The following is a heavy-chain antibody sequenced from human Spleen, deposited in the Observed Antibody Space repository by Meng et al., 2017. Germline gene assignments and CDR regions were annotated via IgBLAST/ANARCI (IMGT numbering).Heavy chain of an antibody. CDR2: TPYSGSI. V-gene: IGHV4-39*07. CDR3: ARAPGIGVVRGVIPYYYYYGMDV. CDR1: GDSISNTYYY. D-gene: IGHD3-10*01. Sequence: SETLSLTCTVSGDSISNTYYYWAWFRQSPGKGLEWIGSTPYSGSIYTSPSLKSRVTISVDTSKNQFSLKLSSVTAADTAVYYCARAPGIGVVRGVIPYYYYYGMDVWGQGTTVTVSS. J-gene: IGHJ6*02.